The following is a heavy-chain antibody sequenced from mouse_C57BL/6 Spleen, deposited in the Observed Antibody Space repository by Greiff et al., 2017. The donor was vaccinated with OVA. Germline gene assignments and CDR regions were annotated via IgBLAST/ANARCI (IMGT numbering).Heavy chain of an antibody. CDR3: GTGTWFAY. CDR2: IYPGDGDT. V-gene: IGHV1-82*01. J-gene: IGHJ3*01. CDR1: GYAFSSSW. Sequence: QVQLKQSGPELVKPGASVKISCKASGYAFSSSWMNWVKQRPGKGLEWIGRIYPGDGDTNYNGKFKGKATLTADKSSSTACMQLSSLTSEDSAVYFCGTGTWFAYWGKGTLVTVSA.